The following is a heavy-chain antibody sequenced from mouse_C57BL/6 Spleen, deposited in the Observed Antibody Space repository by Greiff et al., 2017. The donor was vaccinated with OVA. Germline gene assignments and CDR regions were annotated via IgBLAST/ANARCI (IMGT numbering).Heavy chain of an antibody. CDR2: ISDGGSYT. CDR1: GFTFSSYA. CDR3: ARALDYYGSSYDWYCDV. V-gene: IGHV5-4*03. J-gene: IGHJ1*03. Sequence: EVKLMESGGGLVKPGGPLKLSCAASGFTFSSYAMSWVRQTPEKRLEWVATISDGGSYTYYPDNVKGRFTISRDNAKNNLYLQMSHLKSEDTAMYYCARALDYYGSSYDWYCDVWGTGTTVTVSS. D-gene: IGHD1-1*01.